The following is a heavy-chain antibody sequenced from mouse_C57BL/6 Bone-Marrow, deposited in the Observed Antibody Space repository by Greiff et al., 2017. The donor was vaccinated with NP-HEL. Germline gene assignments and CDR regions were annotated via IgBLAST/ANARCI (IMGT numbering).Heavy chain of an antibody. Sequence: QVQLQQPGAELVKPGASVKVSCKASGYTFTSYWMHWVKQRPGQGLEWIGRIHPSDSDTNYNQKFKGKATLTVDKSSSTAYMQLSSLTSEDSAVYYCAIEGIWVRGSWDAMDYWGQGTSVTVSS. J-gene: IGHJ4*01. CDR3: AIEGIWVRGSWDAMDY. D-gene: IGHD2-14*01. V-gene: IGHV1-74*01. CDR1: GYTFTSYW. CDR2: IHPSDSDT.